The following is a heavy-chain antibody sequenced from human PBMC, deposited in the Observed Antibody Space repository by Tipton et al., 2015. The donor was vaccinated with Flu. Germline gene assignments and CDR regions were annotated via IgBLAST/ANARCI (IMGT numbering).Heavy chain of an antibody. CDR1: GGSISSYY. J-gene: IGHJ4*02. Sequence: LRLSCTVSGGSISSYYWSWIRQPPGKGLEWIGYIYYSGSTNYNPPLKSRVTISVDTSKNQFSLKLSSVTAADPAVYYCARVDYYDSSGYYPFDYWGQGTLVTVSA. CDR3: ARVDYYDSSGYYPFDY. CDR2: IYYSGST. D-gene: IGHD3-22*01. V-gene: IGHV4-59*01.